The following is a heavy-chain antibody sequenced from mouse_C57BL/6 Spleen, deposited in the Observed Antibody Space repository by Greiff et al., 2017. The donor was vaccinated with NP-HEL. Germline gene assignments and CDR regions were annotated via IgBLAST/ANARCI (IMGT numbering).Heavy chain of an antibody. J-gene: IGHJ3*01. CDR2: LSDGGSYT. V-gene: IGHV5-4*01. CDR3: AREYGAGGFAY. CDR1: GFTFSSYA. D-gene: IGHD1-1*02. Sequence: EVMLVESGGGLVKPGGSLKLSCAASGFTFSSYAMSWVRQTPEKRLEWVATLSDGGSYTYYPDNVKGRFTISRDNAKNNLYLQMSHLKSEDTAMYYCAREYGAGGFAYWGQGTLVTVSA.